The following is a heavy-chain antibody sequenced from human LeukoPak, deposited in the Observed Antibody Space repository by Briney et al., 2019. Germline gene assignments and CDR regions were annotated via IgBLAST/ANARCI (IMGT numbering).Heavy chain of an antibody. CDR2: MNPSGGST. CDR3: ARAGTRDIVVVPAAIRGEYYYYGMDV. V-gene: IGHV1-46*01. J-gene: IGHJ6*02. Sequence: ASVKVSCKASGYTFTSYYMHWVRQAPGQGLEWMGIMNPSGGSTSYAQKFQGRVTMTRDTSTSTVYMELSSLRSEDTAVYYCARAGTRDIVVVPAAIRGEYYYYGMDVWGQGTTVTVSS. CDR1: GYTFTSYY. D-gene: IGHD2-2*02.